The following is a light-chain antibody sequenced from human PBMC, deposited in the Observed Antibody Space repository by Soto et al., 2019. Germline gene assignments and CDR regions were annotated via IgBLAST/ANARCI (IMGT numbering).Light chain of an antibody. Sequence: DIQMPQSPSSLSASVGDRVTITCRASQTINIDLNWYQQKQGKVPTLLIYGSSTLQSGVPSRFVGRGSGTDFTLTISSLQPEDFATYYCQQSHMTPTFGGGTKVESK. CDR2: GSS. J-gene: IGKJ4*01. V-gene: IGKV1-39*01. CDR3: QQSHMTPT. CDR1: QTINID.